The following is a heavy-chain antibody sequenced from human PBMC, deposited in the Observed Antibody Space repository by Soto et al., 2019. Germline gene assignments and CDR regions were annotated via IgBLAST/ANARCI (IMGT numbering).Heavy chain of an antibody. CDR2: ISSSSSTI. CDR1: GFTFSSYS. Sequence: EVQLVESGGGLVQPGGSLRLSCAASGFTFSSYSMNWVRQAPGKGLEWVSYISSSSSTIYYADSVKGRFTISRDNAKNSLYLQMNSLRDEDTAVYYCASGVSGRTFYYYCMDVWGQGTTVTVSS. D-gene: IGHD2-15*01. V-gene: IGHV3-48*02. J-gene: IGHJ6*02. CDR3: ASGVSGRTFYYYCMDV.